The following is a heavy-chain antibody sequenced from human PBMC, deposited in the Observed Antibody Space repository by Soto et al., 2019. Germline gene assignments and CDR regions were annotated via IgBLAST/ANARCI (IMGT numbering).Heavy chain of an antibody. CDR3: ARGNQLVVPAASSWFDP. D-gene: IGHD2-2*01. CDR2: IFHNGTI. J-gene: IGHJ5*02. CDR1: GGSISGHY. V-gene: IGHV4-59*11. Sequence: PSETLSLTCTVSGGSISGHYWNWIRQSPGRGLEWIGFIFHNGTINYNPSLKTRVTISLDTSNFHFSLKLSSVTAADTAVYYCARGNQLVVPAASSWFDPWGQGTLVTVSS.